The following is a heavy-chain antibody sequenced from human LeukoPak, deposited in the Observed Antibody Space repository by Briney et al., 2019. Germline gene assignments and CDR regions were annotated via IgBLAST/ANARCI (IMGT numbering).Heavy chain of an antibody. D-gene: IGHD3-3*01. V-gene: IGHV3-7*01. CDR3: ARELGYYDFE. J-gene: IGHJ4*02. CDR1: GFTFSSYW. Sequence: GGALRLSCAASGFTFSSYWKSWVRQAPGKGLEWVTNIKQDGSEKYYADSVKGRFTISRDNAKNSLYLQMNSLRAEDTGVYYCARELGYYDFEGGQGTLVTVSS. CDR2: IKQDGSEK.